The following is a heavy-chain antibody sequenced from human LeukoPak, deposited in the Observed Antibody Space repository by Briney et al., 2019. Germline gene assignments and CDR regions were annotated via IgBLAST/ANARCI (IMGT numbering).Heavy chain of an antibody. J-gene: IGHJ4*02. D-gene: IGHD3-22*01. CDR3: ARDSQHSYYYDSSGYPHYFDY. V-gene: IGHV1-18*01. CDR2: ISAYNGNT. Sequence: GASVKVSCKASGYTFTSYGISWVRQAPGQGLEWMGWISAYNGNTNYAQKLQGRVTMTTDTSTSTAYMELRSLRSDDTAVYYCARDSQHSYYYDSSGYPHYFDYWGQGTLVTVSS. CDR1: GYTFTSYG.